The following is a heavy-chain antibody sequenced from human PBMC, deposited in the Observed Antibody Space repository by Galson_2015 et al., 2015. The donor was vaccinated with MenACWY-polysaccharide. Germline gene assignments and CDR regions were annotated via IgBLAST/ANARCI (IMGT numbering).Heavy chain of an antibody. Sequence: SLRLSCAASGFTFSIYWMNWARQAPGKGPVWVSRINSDGNSTTYADSVKGRFTISRDNAENTLYLQMNSLRAEDTALYYCARGYSAYDWGQGTLVTVSA. V-gene: IGHV3-74*01. D-gene: IGHD5-12*01. CDR2: INSDGNST. CDR3: ARGYSAYD. J-gene: IGHJ4*02. CDR1: GFTFSIYW.